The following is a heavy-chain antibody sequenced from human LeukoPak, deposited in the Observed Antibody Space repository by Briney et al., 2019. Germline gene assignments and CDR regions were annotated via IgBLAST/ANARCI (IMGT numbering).Heavy chain of an antibody. CDR1: RGSISSTNW. V-gene: IGHV4-4*02. Sequence: PSETLSLTCAVSRGSISSTNWWSWVRQPPGKGLEWIGEIYHSGSTNYNPSLKSRVTISADKSKNQFSLKLTYVTAADTAVYYCARDRVGVRAFDYWGQGTLVTVSS. J-gene: IGHJ4*02. D-gene: IGHD3-10*01. CDR2: IYHSGST. CDR3: ARDRVGVRAFDY.